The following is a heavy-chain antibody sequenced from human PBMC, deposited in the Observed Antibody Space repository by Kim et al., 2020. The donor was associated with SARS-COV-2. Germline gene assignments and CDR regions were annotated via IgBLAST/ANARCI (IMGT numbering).Heavy chain of an antibody. J-gene: IGHJ4*02. Sequence: ASVKVSCKASGYTFTSYAMNWVRQAPGQGLEWMGWINTNTGNPTYAQGFTGRFAFSLDTSVSTAYLQISSLKSEDTAVYYCARDGYSSGWPFDYWGQGTLVTVSS. CDR3: ARDGYSSGWPFDY. D-gene: IGHD6-19*01. CDR1: GYTFTSYA. CDR2: INTNTGNP. V-gene: IGHV7-4-1*02.